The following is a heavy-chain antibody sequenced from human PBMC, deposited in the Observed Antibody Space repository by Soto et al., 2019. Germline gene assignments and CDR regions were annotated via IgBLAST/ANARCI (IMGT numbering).Heavy chain of an antibody. D-gene: IGHD2-15*01. CDR2: ISGSGGST. V-gene: IGHV3-23*01. J-gene: IGHJ4*02. CDR3: AKDAIKYCSGGSCYSSDH. CDR1: GFTFSSYA. Sequence: EVQLLESGGGLVQPGGSLRLSCAASGFTFSSYAMSWVRQAPGKGLEWVSAISGSGGSTYYADSMKGRFTISRDNSKNTLYLQMNSLRAEDTAVYYCAKDAIKYCSGGSCYSSDHWGQGTLVTVSS.